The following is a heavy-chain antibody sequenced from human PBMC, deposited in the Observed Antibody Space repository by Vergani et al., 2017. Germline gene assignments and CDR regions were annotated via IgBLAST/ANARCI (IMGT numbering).Heavy chain of an antibody. CDR1: GGHISSSSYY. CDR2: IYCSGST. Sequence: QLQLQESGPGLEKPSETLSLTCTVSGGHISSSSYYWGWIRHPPGKGLEWIGKIYCSGSTSYQPSLKSRGTISGETSKNQFSLKLGSVTAADTAVYYCARVGLYYDSSGLLDYWGQGTLVTVSS. J-gene: IGHJ4*02. CDR3: ARVGLYYDSSGLLDY. V-gene: IGHV4-39*07. D-gene: IGHD3-22*01.